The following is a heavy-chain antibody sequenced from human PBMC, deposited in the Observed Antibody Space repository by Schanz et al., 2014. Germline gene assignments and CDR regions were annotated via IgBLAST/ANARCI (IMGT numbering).Heavy chain of an antibody. D-gene: IGHD3-10*01. CDR1: GFTFSSYS. J-gene: IGHJ5*02. CDR2: VSRSTPDI. CDR3: ARPALWFGDNCFDP. V-gene: IGHV3-48*01. Sequence: EVHLLESGGGLVPPGGSLRLSCTASGFTFSSYSMNWVRQAPGKGLEWLSYVSRSTPDIDYADSVKGRFTMSRDNAKNSVFLQMNSLRAEDTAVYYCARPALWFGDNCFDPWGQGTLVTVSS.